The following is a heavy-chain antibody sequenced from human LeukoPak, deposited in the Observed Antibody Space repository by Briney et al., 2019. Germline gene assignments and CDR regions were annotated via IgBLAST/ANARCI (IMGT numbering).Heavy chain of an antibody. CDR3: ARVGSSSWGCIDY. CDR1: GFTFSDYY. Sequence: KPGGSLRLSCAASGFTFSDYYMSWIRQAPGKGLEWVSYISSSSSYTNYADSVKGRFTISRDNAKNSLYLQMNSLRAEDTAVYYCARVGSSSWGCIDYWGQGTLVTVSS. D-gene: IGHD6-13*01. CDR2: ISSSSSYT. V-gene: IGHV3-11*06. J-gene: IGHJ4*02.